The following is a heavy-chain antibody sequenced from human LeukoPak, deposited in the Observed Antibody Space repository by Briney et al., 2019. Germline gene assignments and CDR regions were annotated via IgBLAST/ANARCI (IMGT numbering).Heavy chain of an antibody. V-gene: IGHV3-21*01. CDR2: ISSSSSYI. J-gene: IGHJ4*02. CDR1: GFTFSSYS. Sequence: GGSLRLSCAASGFTFSSYSMNWVRQAPGKGLEWVSSISSSSSYIYYADSVKGRFTISRDNAKNSLYLQMNSLRAEDTAVYYCARVPRGYSYGFVFDYWGQGTLVTVSS. D-gene: IGHD5-18*01. CDR3: ARVPRGYSYGFVFDY.